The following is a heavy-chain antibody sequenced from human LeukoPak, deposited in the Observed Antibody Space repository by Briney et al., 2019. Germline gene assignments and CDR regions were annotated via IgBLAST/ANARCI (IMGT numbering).Heavy chain of an antibody. J-gene: IGHJ4*02. D-gene: IGHD5-24*01. V-gene: IGHV4-59*01. Sequence: SETLSLTCTVSGGSISSYYWSWIRQPPGKGLEWIGYIYYSGSTNYNPSLKSRVTISVDTSKNQFSLKLSSVTAADTAVYYCARGRDGYVDYWGQGTLATVSS. CDR2: IYYSGST. CDR1: GGSISSYY. CDR3: ARGRDGYVDY.